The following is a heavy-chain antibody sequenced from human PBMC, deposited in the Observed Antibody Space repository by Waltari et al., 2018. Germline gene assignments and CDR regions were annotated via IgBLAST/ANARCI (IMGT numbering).Heavy chain of an antibody. D-gene: IGHD1-26*01. Sequence: EVQLVESGGGLVQPGGSLRLSCAASGFTFSSYWMSWVRQAPGKGLEWVANIKQDGSEKYYVDSVKGRFTISRDNAKNSLYLQMNSLRAEDTAVYYCARDSAGGATHSFDYWGQGTLVTVSS. CDR3: ARDSAGGATHSFDY. V-gene: IGHV3-7*01. CDR1: GFTFSSYW. J-gene: IGHJ4*02. CDR2: IKQDGSEK.